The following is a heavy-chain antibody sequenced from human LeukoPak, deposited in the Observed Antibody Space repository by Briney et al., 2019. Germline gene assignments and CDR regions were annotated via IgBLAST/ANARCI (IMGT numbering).Heavy chain of an antibody. CDR3: ARAGENWNYYYFDY. D-gene: IGHD1-7*01. CDR1: RYTFTGYY. J-gene: IGHJ4*02. CDR2: INPNSGGT. V-gene: IGHV1-2*02. Sequence: ASVKVSCKASRYTFTGYYMHWVRQAPGQGLEWMGWINPNSGGTNYAQKFQGRVTMTRDTSIGTAYMELSRLRSDDTAVYYCARAGENWNYYYFDYWGQGTLVTVSS.